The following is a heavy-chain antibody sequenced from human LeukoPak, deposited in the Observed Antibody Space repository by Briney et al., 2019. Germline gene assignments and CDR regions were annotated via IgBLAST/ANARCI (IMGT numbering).Heavy chain of an antibody. CDR2: IYHSGST. Sequence: SETLSLTCTVSGGSISSGYHCGWIRQPPGKGLEWSGSIYHSGSTYYNPSLKSRVTISVDTSKNQFSLKLSSVTAADTAVYYCARVVQSTDSSGFYLPEYFQHWGQGTLVTVSS. CDR1: GGSISSGYH. D-gene: IGHD3-22*01. J-gene: IGHJ1*01. CDR3: ARVVQSTDSSGFYLPEYFQH. V-gene: IGHV4-38-2*02.